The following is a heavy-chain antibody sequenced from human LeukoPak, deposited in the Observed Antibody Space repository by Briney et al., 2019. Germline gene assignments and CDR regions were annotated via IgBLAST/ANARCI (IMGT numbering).Heavy chain of an antibody. J-gene: IGHJ4*02. Sequence: GGSLRLSCGAAAFTLRKYGRYCVRQAPGDGLEWVAFIPYDGSHKYYPDSVKGRFTISRDNSKNTVYLQMNSLIAADTPVYYCAKDPSRSGSWYYFDYWGQGTLVAVSS. CDR1: AFTLRKYG. CDR3: AKDPSRSGSWYYFDY. CDR2: IPYDGSHK. V-gene: IGHV3-30*02. D-gene: IGHD6-13*01.